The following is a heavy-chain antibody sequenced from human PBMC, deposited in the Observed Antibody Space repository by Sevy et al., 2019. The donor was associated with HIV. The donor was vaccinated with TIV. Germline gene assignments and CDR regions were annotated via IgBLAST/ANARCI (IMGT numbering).Heavy chain of an antibody. CDR3: AADYGDYIRDAFDI. CDR1: GGSISSSSYY. Sequence: SETLSLTCTVSGGSISSSSYYWGWIRQPPGKGLESIGSIYYSGSTYYNPSLKSRVTISVDTSKNQFSLKLSSVTAADTAVYYCAADYGDYIRDAFDIWGQGTMDTVSS. V-gene: IGHV4-39*01. CDR2: IYYSGST. J-gene: IGHJ3*02. D-gene: IGHD4-17*01.